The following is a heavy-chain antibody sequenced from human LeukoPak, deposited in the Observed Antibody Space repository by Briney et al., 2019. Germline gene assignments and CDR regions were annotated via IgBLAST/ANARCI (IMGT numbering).Heavy chain of an antibody. D-gene: IGHD3-10*01. V-gene: IGHV4-34*01. J-gene: IGHJ5*02. CDR3: ARGRPVLLWFGEPSNWFDP. Sequence: PSETLSLTCAVYGGSFSGYYWSWIRQPPGTGLEWIGEINHSGSTNYNPSLKSRVTISVDTSKNQFSLKLSSVTAADTAAYYCARGRPVLLWFGEPSNWFDPWGQGTLVTVSS. CDR1: GGSFSGYY. CDR2: INHSGST.